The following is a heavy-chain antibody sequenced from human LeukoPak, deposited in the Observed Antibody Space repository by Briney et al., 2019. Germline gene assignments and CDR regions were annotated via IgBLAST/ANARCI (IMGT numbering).Heavy chain of an antibody. J-gene: IGHJ4*02. CDR3: AKDAGAYYYDSSGYYYDFDY. CDR1: RFTFSRSA. CDR2: ISGTADTT. D-gene: IGHD3-22*01. Sequence: GGSLRLSCVASRFTFSRSAMSWVRQAPGKGLEWVSSISGTADTTYYADSVKGRFTISRDNSKNTLYLQMNSLRAEDTAVYYCAKDAGAYYYDSSGYYYDFDYWGQGTLVTVSS. V-gene: IGHV3-23*01.